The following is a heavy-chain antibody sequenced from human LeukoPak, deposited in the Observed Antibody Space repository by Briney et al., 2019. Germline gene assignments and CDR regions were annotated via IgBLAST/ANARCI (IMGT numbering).Heavy chain of an antibody. CDR3: TTGKRVLLKAFDI. J-gene: IGHJ3*02. D-gene: IGHD2-15*01. V-gene: IGHV3-11*01. Sequence: GGSLRLSCAASGFTFSDYYMSWIRQAPGKGLEWVSYISSSGSTIYYADSVKGRFTISRDNAKNSLYLQMNSLRAEDTAVYYCTTGKRVLLKAFDIWGQGTMVTVSS. CDR2: ISSSGSTI. CDR1: GFTFSDYY.